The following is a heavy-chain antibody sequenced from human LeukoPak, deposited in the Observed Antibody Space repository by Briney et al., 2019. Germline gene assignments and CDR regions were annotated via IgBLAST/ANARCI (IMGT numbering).Heavy chain of an antibody. Sequence: ASVKVSCKASGYTFTSYDINWVRQATGQGLEWMGWMNPNSGNTGYAQKFQGRVTMTRNTSITTAYMELSSLRSEDTAVYYCARGSRVSGVRGVTFDYWGQGSLVTVSS. CDR3: ARGSRVSGVRGVTFDY. CDR1: GYTFTSYD. CDR2: MNPNSGNT. V-gene: IGHV1-8*01. D-gene: IGHD3-10*01. J-gene: IGHJ4*02.